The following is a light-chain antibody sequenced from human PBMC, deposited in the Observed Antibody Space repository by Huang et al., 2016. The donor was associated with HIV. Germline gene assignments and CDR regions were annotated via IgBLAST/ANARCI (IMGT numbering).Light chain of an antibody. J-gene: IGKJ2*01. V-gene: IGKV3-15*01. Sequence: ETVMTQYPVTLSVSPGERATLSCRASQSVSSHLAWYQQTHGQHPRLLIYETSTRATGIPARFSGSGSGTEFTLTISGLQSEDFAVYYCQQYSDGYTFGQGTKVDVK. CDR3: QQYSDGYT. CDR2: ETS. CDR1: QSVSSH.